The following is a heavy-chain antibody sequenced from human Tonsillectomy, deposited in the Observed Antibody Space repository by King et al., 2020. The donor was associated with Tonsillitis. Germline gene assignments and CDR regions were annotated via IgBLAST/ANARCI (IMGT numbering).Heavy chain of an antibody. D-gene: IGHD4-23*01. Sequence: LQLQESGSGLVKPSQTLSLTCAVSGGSISSGGYSWSWIRQPPGKGLEWIGYIYHSGSTYYNPSLKSRVTISVDRSKNQFSLKLSSVTAADTAVYYCARADYGGDDALDIWGQGTMVTVSS. J-gene: IGHJ3*02. CDR1: GGSISSGGYS. CDR3: ARADYGGDDALDI. V-gene: IGHV4-30-2*01. CDR2: IYHSGST.